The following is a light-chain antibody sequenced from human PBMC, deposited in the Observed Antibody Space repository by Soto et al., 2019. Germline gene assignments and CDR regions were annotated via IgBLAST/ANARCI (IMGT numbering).Light chain of an antibody. CDR3: CSYAGSYTFYV. V-gene: IGLV2-11*01. CDR1: SSDVGGYNY. Sequence: QSALTQPRSVSGSPGQSVTISCTGTSSDVGGYNYVSWYQQHPGKAPKLMIYDVSKRPSGVPDRFSGSKSGYTASLTISGLQAEDEADYYCCSYAGSYTFYVFGTGTQLTVL. CDR2: DVS. J-gene: IGLJ1*01.